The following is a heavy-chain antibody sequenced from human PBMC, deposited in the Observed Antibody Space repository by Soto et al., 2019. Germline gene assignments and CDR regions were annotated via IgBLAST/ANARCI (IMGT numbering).Heavy chain of an antibody. J-gene: IGHJ4*02. D-gene: IGHD3-22*01. V-gene: IGHV1-2*02. Sequence: ASVKVSCKASGYTFTGYYMHWVRQAPGQGLEWMGWINPNSGGTNYADSVKGRFTISRDNSKNTLYLQMNSLRAEDTAVYYCAREHAYYYDSSGYYDYWGQGTLVTVSS. CDR2: INPNSGGT. CDR1: GYTFTGYY. CDR3: AREHAYYYDSSGYYDY.